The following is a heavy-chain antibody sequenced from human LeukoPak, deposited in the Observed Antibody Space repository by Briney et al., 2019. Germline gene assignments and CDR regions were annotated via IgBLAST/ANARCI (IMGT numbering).Heavy chain of an antibody. CDR3: AKNINHLE. J-gene: IGHJ4*02. CDR1: GFTFSSYS. Sequence: PGGSLRLSCAASGFTFSSYSMNWVRQAPGKGLEWVSVISTSGTYYAESVKGRFTISRDNSKNTLYLQMSSLRAEDTAVYYCAKNINHLERGQGTLVTVSS. V-gene: IGHV3-23*01. D-gene: IGHD1-14*01. CDR2: ISTSGT.